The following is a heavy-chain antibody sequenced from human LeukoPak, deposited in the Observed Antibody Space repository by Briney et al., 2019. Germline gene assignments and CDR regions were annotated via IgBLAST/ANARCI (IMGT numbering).Heavy chain of an antibody. CDR2: ISAYNGDT. CDR1: GYTFTSYG. V-gene: IGHV1-18*01. J-gene: IGHJ4*02. D-gene: IGHD4-17*01. Sequence: GASVKVSCKASGYTFTSYGISWVRQAPGQGLEWMGWISAYNGDTNYAQKLQGRVTMTTDTSTSTAYMELRSLRSDDTAVYYCARGDDYGDYVFGLGFDYWGQGTLVTVSS. CDR3: ARGDDYGDYVFGLGFDY.